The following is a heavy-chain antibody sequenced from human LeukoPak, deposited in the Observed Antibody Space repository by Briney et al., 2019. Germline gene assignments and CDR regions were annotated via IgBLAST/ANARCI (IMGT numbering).Heavy chain of an antibody. D-gene: IGHD3-22*01. CDR3: ARGRYYYDSSGYYRGYYFDY. J-gene: IGHJ4*02. Sequence: GRSLRLSCAASGFTFSSYAMHWVRQAPGKGLEWVAVIPYDGSNKYYADSVKGRFTISRDNSKNTLYLQMNSLRAEDTAVYYCARGRYYYDSSGYYRGYYFDYWGQGTLVTVSS. V-gene: IGHV3-30-3*01. CDR2: IPYDGSNK. CDR1: GFTFSSYA.